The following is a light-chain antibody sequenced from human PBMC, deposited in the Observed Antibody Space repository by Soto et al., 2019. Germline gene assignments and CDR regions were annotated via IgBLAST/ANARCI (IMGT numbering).Light chain of an antibody. J-gene: IGKJ2*01. CDR1: ESLLHSNGYNY. Sequence: DIVMTQSPLSLPVTPGEPASISCRSSESLLHSNGYNYLDWYVQKPGQSPHLLIYLGSNRASGVPDRFSGSGSGTDFTLKISRVEAEDVGVDYCMQSVDSPRYTFGQGTKLEIK. CDR2: LGS. V-gene: IGKV2-28*01. CDR3: MQSVDSPRYT.